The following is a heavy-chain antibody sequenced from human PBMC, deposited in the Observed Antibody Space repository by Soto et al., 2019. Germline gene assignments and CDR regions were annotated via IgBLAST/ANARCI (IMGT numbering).Heavy chain of an antibody. CDR3: SRDQSWQDLVWWFDP. D-gene: IGHD6-13*01. Sequence: GASVKVSCKGSGGTLSSYTISWVRQAPGQGLEWMGGIIPIFDTADYAQKFQGRVTMTRDTSTSTVYMELSSLTSEDTAVYYCSRDQSWQDLVWWFDPWGQGTLVTVSS. CDR2: IIPIFDTA. CDR1: GGTLSSYT. J-gene: IGHJ5*02. V-gene: IGHV1-69*05.